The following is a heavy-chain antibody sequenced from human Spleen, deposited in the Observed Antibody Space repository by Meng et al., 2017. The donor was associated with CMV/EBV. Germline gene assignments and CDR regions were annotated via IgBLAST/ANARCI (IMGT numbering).Heavy chain of an antibody. J-gene: IGHJ4*02. V-gene: IGHV4-61*08. CDR3: ARGVYWFEF. CDR2: VYYNGNT. Sequence: SIRCAVASVSVRDSGLYGTWIRQSTRKGLQWIGYVYYNGNTNISPTLTGRVTMSMERSANQFSLRLTSVTTADTAVYYCARGVYWFEFWGQGALVTVSS. CDR1: SVSVRDSGLY. D-gene: IGHD2-8*02.